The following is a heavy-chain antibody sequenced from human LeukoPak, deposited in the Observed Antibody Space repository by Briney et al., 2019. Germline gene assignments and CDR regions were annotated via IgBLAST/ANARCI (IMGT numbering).Heavy chain of an antibody. J-gene: IGHJ4*02. D-gene: IGHD1-7*01. Sequence: GGSLRLSCAASGLTFSRYNMNWVRQAPGKGLEWVSSIGTRSNNIYYTDSVKGRLTISRDNAKNSLYLQVDSLRVEDTAVYFCASETVGNYALDYWGQGTLVTVSS. CDR1: GLTFSRYN. CDR3: ASETVGNYALDY. CDR2: IGTRSNNI. V-gene: IGHV3-21*01.